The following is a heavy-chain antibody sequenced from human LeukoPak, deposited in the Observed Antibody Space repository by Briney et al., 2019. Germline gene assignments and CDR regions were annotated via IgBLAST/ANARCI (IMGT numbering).Heavy chain of an antibody. CDR3: ARGVGYSSGRYPLEADY. V-gene: IGHV3-30*04. Sequence: GGSLRLSCAASGFTFSSHTMHWVRQAPGKGLEWVAVISYDGSNKYYADSVKGRFTISRDNSKKTLYLQTNSLRAGDTAVYYCARGVGYSSGRYPLEADYWGQGTLVTVSS. CDR1: GFTFSSHT. D-gene: IGHD6-19*01. CDR2: ISYDGSNK. J-gene: IGHJ4*02.